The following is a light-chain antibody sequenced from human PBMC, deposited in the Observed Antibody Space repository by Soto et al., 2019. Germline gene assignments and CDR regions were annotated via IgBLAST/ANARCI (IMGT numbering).Light chain of an antibody. V-gene: IGLV6-57*03. CDR1: SGSIASNY. CDR2: EDN. CDR3: QSYDSSRAV. J-gene: IGLJ2*01. Sequence: NFMLTQPHSVSESPGKTVTISCTRSSGSIASNYVQWYQQRPGSAPTTVIYEDNQRPSGVPDRFSGSIDSSSNSASLTISGLKTEDEADYYCQSYDSSRAVFGGGTKVIVL.